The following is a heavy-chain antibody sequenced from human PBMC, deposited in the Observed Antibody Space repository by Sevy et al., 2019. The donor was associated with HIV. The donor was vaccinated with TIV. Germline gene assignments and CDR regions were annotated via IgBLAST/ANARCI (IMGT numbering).Heavy chain of an antibody. D-gene: IGHD1-26*01. CDR2: SYHSGST. V-gene: IGHV4-34*01. J-gene: IGHJ4*02. CDR1: GGSFSGYF. Sequence: SETLSLTCAVYGGSFSGYFWTWIRQPPGKGLEWIGESYHSGSTNYNPSLKSRVTISVDTSKNQFSLKLTSVTAADTAVYYCARRGGKSYSFDYWGQGTLVTVSS. CDR3: ARRGGKSYSFDY.